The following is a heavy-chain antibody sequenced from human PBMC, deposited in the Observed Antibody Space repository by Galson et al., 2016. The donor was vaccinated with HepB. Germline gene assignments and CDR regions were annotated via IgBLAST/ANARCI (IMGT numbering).Heavy chain of an antibody. V-gene: IGHV3-48*04. D-gene: IGHD1-14*01. CDR3: ARDLTRVPAR. J-gene: IGHJ4*02. CDR2: ISTDSTTI. CDR1: GFTFSTYS. Sequence: SLRLSCAASGFTFSTYSMNWVRQAPGKGLEWISYISTDSTTIYYADSVKGRFTISRDNAENSLYLHMNSLRAEDSAVYYCARDLTRVPARRGQGTLVTVSS.